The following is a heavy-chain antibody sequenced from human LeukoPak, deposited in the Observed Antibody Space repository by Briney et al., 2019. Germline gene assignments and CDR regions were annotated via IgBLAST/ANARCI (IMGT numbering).Heavy chain of an antibody. D-gene: IGHD1-26*01. J-gene: IGHJ4*02. CDR3: ARDPYSGSYPYDD. CDR2: IYSGGST. Sequence: PGGSLRLSCVGSGFNFDNYYMSWVRQAPGKGLEWVSVIYSGGSTHYAETVEGRFIISRDKSKSTLYLQMNSLRVEDTAVYYCARDPYSGSYPYDDWGQGSLVTVSS. CDR1: GFNFDNYY. V-gene: IGHV3-66*01.